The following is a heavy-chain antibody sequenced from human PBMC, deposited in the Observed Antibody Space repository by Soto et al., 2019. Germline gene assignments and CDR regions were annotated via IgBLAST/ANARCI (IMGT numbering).Heavy chain of an antibody. CDR3: ARDSPYCSGGSCYSIWFDP. D-gene: IGHD2-15*01. J-gene: IGHJ5*02. Sequence: TSETLSLTCTVSGGSISRGGYYWSWIRQHPGKGLEWIGYIYYSGSTYYNPSLKSRVTISVDTSKNQFSLKLSSVTAADTAVYYCARDSPYCSGGSCYSIWFDPWGQGTLVTVSS. V-gene: IGHV4-31*03. CDR1: GGSISRGGYY. CDR2: IYYSGST.